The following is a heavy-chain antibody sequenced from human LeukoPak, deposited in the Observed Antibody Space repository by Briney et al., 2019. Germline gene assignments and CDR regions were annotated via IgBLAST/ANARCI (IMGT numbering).Heavy chain of an antibody. J-gene: IGHJ4*02. CDR2: IYYSGST. CDR1: GGSTSSGGYY. Sequence: SQTLSLTCTVSGGSTSSGGYYWSWIRQHPGKGLEWIGYIYYSGSTYYNPSLKSRVTISVDTSKNQFSLKLSSVTAADTAVYYCARVPIFGVVFDYWGQGTLVTVSS. V-gene: IGHV4-31*03. CDR3: ARVPIFGVVFDY. D-gene: IGHD3-3*01.